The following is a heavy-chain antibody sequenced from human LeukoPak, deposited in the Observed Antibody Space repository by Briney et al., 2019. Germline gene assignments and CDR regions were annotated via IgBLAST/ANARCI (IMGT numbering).Heavy chain of an antibody. J-gene: IGHJ4*02. CDR3: STETSRFFDWSLSY. Sequence: ASVKVSCKVSGYTLTDLYMHWVRQAPGKGLEWMGGFDPDDGETIYAQKFQGRLTMTEDTSTYTAYMELSSLESEDTAMYYCSTETSRFFDWSLSYWGQGTLVTVSS. D-gene: IGHD3-9*01. CDR1: GYTLTDLY. CDR2: FDPDDGET. V-gene: IGHV1-24*01.